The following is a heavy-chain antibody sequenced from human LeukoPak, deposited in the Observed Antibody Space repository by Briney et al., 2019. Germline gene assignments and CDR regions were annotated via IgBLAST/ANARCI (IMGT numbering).Heavy chain of an antibody. CDR2: IYYSGST. CDR3: ARDRGWFDP. J-gene: IGHJ5*02. Sequence: SETLSLTCTVSGGSISSSSYYWGWIRQPPGKGLEWIGCIYYSGSTYYNPSLKSRVTISVDTSKNQFSLKLSSVTAADTAVYYCARDRGWFDPWGQGTLVTVSS. CDR1: GGSISSSSYY. V-gene: IGHV4-39*07.